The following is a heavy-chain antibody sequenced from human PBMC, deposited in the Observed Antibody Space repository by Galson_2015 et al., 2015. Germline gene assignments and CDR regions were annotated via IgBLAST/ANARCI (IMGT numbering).Heavy chain of an antibody. D-gene: IGHD3-10*01. CDR2: IYYNGNT. J-gene: IGHJ5*02. CDR3: ARLNLFQGALRWFDP. V-gene: IGHV4-39*01. Sequence: IYYNGNTYYDPSLESRVAISVDTSKHQFSLKLSSVTAADTAVYYCARLNLFQGALRWFDPWGQGTLVTVSS.